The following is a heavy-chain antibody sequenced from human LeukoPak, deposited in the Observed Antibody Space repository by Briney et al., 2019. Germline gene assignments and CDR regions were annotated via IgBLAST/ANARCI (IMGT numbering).Heavy chain of an antibody. J-gene: IGHJ3*02. Sequence: SETLSLTCTVSGGSISSSSYYWGWIRQPPGKGLEWIGSIYYSGSTYYNPSLKSRVTISVDTSKNQFSLKLSSVTAADTAVYYCARVMRVFGVVHAFDIWGQGTMVTVSS. D-gene: IGHD3-3*01. CDR3: ARVMRVFGVVHAFDI. V-gene: IGHV4-39*07. CDR2: IYYSGST. CDR1: GGSISSSSYY.